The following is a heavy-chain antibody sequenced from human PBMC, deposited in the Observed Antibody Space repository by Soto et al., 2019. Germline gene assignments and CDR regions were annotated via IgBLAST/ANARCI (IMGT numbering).Heavy chain of an antibody. Sequence: ASETLSLTCAVSSGSISSSNWWSWVRQPPGKGLEWIGEIYHSGSTNYNPSLKSRVTISVDKAKNQFSLKLSSVTAAETAVYYCARGEFDVIGVAGPQFSLGFDLWGQGTLVTVSS. CDR2: IYHSGST. CDR1: SGSISSSNW. J-gene: IGHJ5*02. CDR3: ARGEFDVIGVAGPQFSLGFDL. D-gene: IGHD6-19*01. V-gene: IGHV4-4*02.